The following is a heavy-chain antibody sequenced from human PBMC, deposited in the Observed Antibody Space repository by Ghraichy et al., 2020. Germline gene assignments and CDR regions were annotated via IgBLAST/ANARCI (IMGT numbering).Heavy chain of an antibody. J-gene: IGHJ4*02. CDR1: GDSISSNY. D-gene: IGHD6-19*01. V-gene: IGHV4-59*01. CDR3: ARDSGWYHLDY. CDR2: INYIGST. Sequence: SETLSLTCTVSGDSISSNYWTWIRQPPGKGLEWIGYINYIGSTNYNPSLKSRVTISVDTSKNQFSLKLRSVTAADTAVYYCARDSGWYHLDYWGQGTLVTVSS.